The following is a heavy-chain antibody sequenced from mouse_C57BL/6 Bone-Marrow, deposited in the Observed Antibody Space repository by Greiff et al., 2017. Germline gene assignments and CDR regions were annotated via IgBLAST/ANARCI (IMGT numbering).Heavy chain of an antibody. J-gene: IGHJ3*01. V-gene: IGHV5-4*01. D-gene: IGHD2-4*01. CDR3: ARDATMIKD. Sequence: EVQGVESGGGLVKPGGSLKLSCAASGFTFSSYAMSWVRQTPEKRLEWVATISDGGSYTYYPDNVKGRFTISRDNAKNNLYLQMSHLKSEDTAMYYCARDATMIKDWGQGTLVTVSA. CDR1: GFTFSSYA. CDR2: ISDGGSYT.